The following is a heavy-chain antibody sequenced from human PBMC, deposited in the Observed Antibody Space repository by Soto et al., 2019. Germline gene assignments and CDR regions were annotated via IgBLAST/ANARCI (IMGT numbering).Heavy chain of an antibody. J-gene: IGHJ3*02. CDR2: IYPGDSDT. Sequence: GESLKISCKGSGYSFTSYWIGWVRQMPGKGLEWMGIIYPGDSDTRYSPSFQGHVTISADKSISTAYLQWSSLKASDTAMYYCARHSRIVGATPDAFDIWGQGTMVTVSS. CDR1: GYSFTSYW. D-gene: IGHD1-26*01. V-gene: IGHV5-51*01. CDR3: ARHSRIVGATPDAFDI.